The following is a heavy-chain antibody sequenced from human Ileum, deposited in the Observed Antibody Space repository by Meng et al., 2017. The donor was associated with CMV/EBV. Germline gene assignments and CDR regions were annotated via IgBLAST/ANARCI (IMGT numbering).Heavy chain of an antibody. CDR3: ARVPGNGWYAAFDY. CDR2: INAANGKT. D-gene: IGHD6-19*01. CDR1: GYPFTSYA. Sequence: ASGYPFTSYAMHWVRQAPGQRLEWMGWINAANGKTEYSQKFQGRVTITRDTSASTAYMELSNLRSEDTAVYYCARVPGNGWYAAFDYWGQGTLVTVSS. J-gene: IGHJ4*02. V-gene: IGHV1-3*01.